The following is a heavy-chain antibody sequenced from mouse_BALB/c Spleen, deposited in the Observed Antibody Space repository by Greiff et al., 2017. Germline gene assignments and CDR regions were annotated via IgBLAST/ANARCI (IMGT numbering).Heavy chain of an antibody. V-gene: IGHV5-6-5*01. CDR1: GFTFSSYA. J-gene: IGHJ3*01. CDR3: AREDGTSFAY. CDR2: ISSGGRT. Sequence: EVKLVESGGGLVKPGGSLKLSCAASGFTFSSYAMSWVRQTPEKRLEWVASISSGGRTYYPDSVKGRFTISRDNARNILYLQMSSLRSEDTAMYYCAREDGTSFAYWGQGTLVTVSA. D-gene: IGHD1-1*01.